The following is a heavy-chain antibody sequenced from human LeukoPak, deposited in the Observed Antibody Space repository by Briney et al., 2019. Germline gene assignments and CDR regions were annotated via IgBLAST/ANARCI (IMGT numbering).Heavy chain of an antibody. Sequence: GGSLRLSCAASGFTFSSYSMNWVRQAPGKGLEWVSSIGTSSNYIYYADSVKGRFTISRDNAKKSLYLQMDSLRAEDTAVYYCARDWGLIYHYGSGSYYNEHYFDYWGQGALVTVSS. D-gene: IGHD3-10*01. J-gene: IGHJ4*02. CDR2: IGTSSNYI. CDR1: GFTFSSYS. V-gene: IGHV3-21*01. CDR3: ARDWGLIYHYGSGSYYNEHYFDY.